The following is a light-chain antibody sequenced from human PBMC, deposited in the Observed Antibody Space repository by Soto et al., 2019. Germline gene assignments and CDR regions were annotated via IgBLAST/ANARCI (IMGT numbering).Light chain of an antibody. J-gene: IGKJ4*01. CDR1: QSISSW. V-gene: IGKV1-5*01. CDR3: QQYNTYSSLT. Sequence: PSTLSASVGDRVTITCRASQSISSWLAWYQQKLGRAPRLLIYDASSLESGVPSRFSGSGYGTEFTLTISSLQPDDFATYYCQQYNTYSSLTFGGGTKVDIK. CDR2: DAS.